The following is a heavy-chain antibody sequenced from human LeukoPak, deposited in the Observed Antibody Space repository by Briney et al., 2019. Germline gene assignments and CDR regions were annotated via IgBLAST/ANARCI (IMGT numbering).Heavy chain of an antibody. CDR1: GFTFSSYA. J-gene: IGHJ4*02. Sequence: GGSLRLSCAASGFTFSSYAMSWVRQAPGKGLEWVSAISGNGGSTYYADSVKGRFTISRDNSKNTLYLQMNSLRAEDTAVYYCAKYMTPDTVAAIPPFDYWGQGTLVTVSS. CDR2: ISGNGGST. D-gene: IGHD5-12*01. V-gene: IGHV3-23*01. CDR3: AKYMTPDTVAAIPPFDY.